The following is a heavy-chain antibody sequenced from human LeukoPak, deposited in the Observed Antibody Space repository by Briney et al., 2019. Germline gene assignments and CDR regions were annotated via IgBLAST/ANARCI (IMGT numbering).Heavy chain of an antibody. V-gene: IGHV3-23*01. Sequence: GGSLRLSCAASGFTFSSYAMSWVRQAPGKGLEWVSAISGSGGSTYYADSVKGRFTISRDNSKNTLYLQMNSLGAEDTALYYCAKADGSGSYRPFDYWGQGTLVTVSS. CDR1: GFTFSSYA. D-gene: IGHD3-10*01. CDR3: AKADGSGSYRPFDY. J-gene: IGHJ4*02. CDR2: ISGSGGST.